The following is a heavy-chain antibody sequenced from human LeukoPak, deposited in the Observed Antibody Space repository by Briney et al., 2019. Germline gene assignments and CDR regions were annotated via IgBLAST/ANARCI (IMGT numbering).Heavy chain of an antibody. J-gene: IGHJ4*02. Sequence: PSGTLSLTCTVSGGSISSSSYYWGWIRQPPGKGLEWIGSIYYSGSTYYNPSLKSRVTISVDTSKNQFSLKLSSVTAADTAVYYCARQGLIEYSSASPDYWGQGTLVTLSS. CDR2: IYYSGST. D-gene: IGHD6-6*01. V-gene: IGHV4-39*01. CDR1: GGSISSSSYY. CDR3: ARQGLIEYSSASPDY.